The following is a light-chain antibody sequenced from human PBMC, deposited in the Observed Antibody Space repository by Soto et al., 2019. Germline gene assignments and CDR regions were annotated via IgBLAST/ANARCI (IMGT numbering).Light chain of an antibody. CDR2: KAS. Sequence: DVQLTQSASTLSASVGDRVSITCRASQSISSWLAWYQQKPGKAPKLLIYKASSLESGVPSRFSGSGSETEFTLTISRLQPDDFATYFCHSRSFGQGIRPEIK. CDR3: HSRS. CDR1: QSISSW. J-gene: IGKJ5*01. V-gene: IGKV1-5*03.